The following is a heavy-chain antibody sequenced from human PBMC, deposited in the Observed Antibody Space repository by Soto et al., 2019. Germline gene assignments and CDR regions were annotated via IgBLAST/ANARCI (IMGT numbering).Heavy chain of an antibody. CDR3: AKYCRTDADAYTLYT. Sequence: SETLSLTWAVYGGASRGYYWNCIRQPQGKGLEWIVEINHSGSTNYNPSLKSRVTISADTSKNQFSLRVTSVTAADTAVYYCAKYCRTDADAYTLYTWGQHVLLKVSS. CDR1: GGASRGYY. J-gene: IGHJ1*01. CDR2: INHSGST. D-gene: IGHD1-1*01. V-gene: IGHV4-34*01.